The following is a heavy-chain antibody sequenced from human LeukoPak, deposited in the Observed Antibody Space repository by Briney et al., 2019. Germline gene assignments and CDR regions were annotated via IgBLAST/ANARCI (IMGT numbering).Heavy chain of an antibody. J-gene: IGHJ4*02. CDR3: ATSGANGFTD. Sequence: GGSLRLSCAASGTIFSGYWMHWVRQAPGKGLVWVACISSDGSTTRYADSVTGRFIISRDNAKNTVYVQMNSLRAEDTAVYFCATSGANGFTDWGQGTLVTVSS. D-gene: IGHD1-26*01. V-gene: IGHV3-74*01. CDR2: ISSDGSTT. CDR1: GTIFSGYW.